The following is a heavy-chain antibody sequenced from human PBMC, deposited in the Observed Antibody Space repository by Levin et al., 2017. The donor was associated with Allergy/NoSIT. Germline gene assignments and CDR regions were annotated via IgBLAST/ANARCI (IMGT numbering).Heavy chain of an antibody. CDR2: ISSSSSYI. D-gene: IGHD6-19*01. CDR3: ATIGVAGPGDY. V-gene: IGHV3-21*01. CDR1: GFTFSTYS. Sequence: PGGSLRLSCAASGFTFSTYSMNWVRQAPGKGLEWVSYISSSSSYIYYADSVKGRFTISRDNAKNSLYLQMNSLRAEDTAVYYCATIGVAGPGDYWGQGTLVTVSS. J-gene: IGHJ4*02.